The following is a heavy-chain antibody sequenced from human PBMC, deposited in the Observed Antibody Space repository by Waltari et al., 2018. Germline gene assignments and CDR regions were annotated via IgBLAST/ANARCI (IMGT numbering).Heavy chain of an antibody. D-gene: IGHD3-16*01. CDR3: ARAARYDGVDY. J-gene: IGHJ4*02. V-gene: IGHV3-48*03. CDR2: ISSSGSTI. Sequence: EVQLVESGGGLVQPGGSLRLSCAASGFTFSSYEMNWVRQAPGKGLEWVSYISSSGSTIYYADSVKGRFTISRDNAKNSLYLQMNSLRAEDTAVYYCARAARYDGVDYWGQGTLVIVSS. CDR1: GFTFSSYE.